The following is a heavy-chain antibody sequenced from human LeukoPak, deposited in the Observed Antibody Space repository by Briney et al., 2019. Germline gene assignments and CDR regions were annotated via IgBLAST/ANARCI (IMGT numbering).Heavy chain of an antibody. D-gene: IGHD3-22*01. Sequence: SVKVSCKASGGTFSSYAISWVRQAPGQGLEWMGGIIPIFGTANYAQKFQGRVTITADESTSTAYMELSSLRSEDTAVYYCARGISSGYNFDYWGQGTLVTVSS. CDR1: GGTFSSYA. CDR3: ARGISSGYNFDY. J-gene: IGHJ4*02. CDR2: IIPIFGTA. V-gene: IGHV1-69*13.